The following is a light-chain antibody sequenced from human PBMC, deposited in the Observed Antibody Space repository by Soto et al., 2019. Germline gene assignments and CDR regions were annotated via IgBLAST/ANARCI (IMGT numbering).Light chain of an antibody. CDR1: SSNIGAGYD. CDR2: GNS. CDR3: QSSDSSLSGSV. Sequence: QAVVTQPPSVSGAPGQRVTISCTGSSSNIGAGYDVHWYQQLPGTAPKLLIYGNSNRPSGVPDRFSGSKSGTSASLAITGLQAEDEADYHCQSSDSSLSGSVFGGGTKLTVL. V-gene: IGLV1-40*01. J-gene: IGLJ3*02.